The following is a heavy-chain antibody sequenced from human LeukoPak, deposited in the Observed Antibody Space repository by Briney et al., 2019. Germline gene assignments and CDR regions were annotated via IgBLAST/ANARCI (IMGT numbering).Heavy chain of an antibody. V-gene: IGHV3-30*04. Sequence: RSGGSLRLSCAASGFTFSSYEMNWVRQAPGKGLEWVAVISYDGSNKYYADSVKGRFTISRDNSKNTLYLQMNSLRAEDTAVYYCARVMGRYCSSTSCYVDYWGQGTLVTVSS. CDR2: ISYDGSNK. CDR3: ARVMGRYCSSTSCYVDY. J-gene: IGHJ4*02. CDR1: GFTFSSYE. D-gene: IGHD2-2*01.